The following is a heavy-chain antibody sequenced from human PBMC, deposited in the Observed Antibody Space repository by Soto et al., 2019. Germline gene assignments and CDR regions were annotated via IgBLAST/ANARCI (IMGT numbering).Heavy chain of an antibody. Sequence: QVQLVESGGGVVQPGRSLRLSCAASGFTFSSYGMHWVRQAPGKGLEWVAVIWYDGSNKYYADSVKGRFTISRDNSKNTLYLQMNSLRAEDTAVYYCARDPYYYDSSGYPPGEYWGQGTLVTVSS. V-gene: IGHV3-33*01. D-gene: IGHD3-22*01. CDR2: IWYDGSNK. CDR3: ARDPYYYDSSGYPPGEY. J-gene: IGHJ4*02. CDR1: GFTFSSYG.